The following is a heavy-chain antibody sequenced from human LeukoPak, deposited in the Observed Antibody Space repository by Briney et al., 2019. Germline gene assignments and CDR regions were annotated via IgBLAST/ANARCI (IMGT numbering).Heavy chain of an antibody. V-gene: IGHV3-30*18. J-gene: IGHJ4*02. CDR1: GFTFSDYY. CDR3: AKGSRVYYDILTGYFDY. Sequence: GGSLRLSCAASGFTFSDYYMSWIRQAPGKGLEWVATISYDGGNKYYADSVKGRFTISRDNSKNTLYLQMNSLRAEDTAVYYCAKGSRVYYDILTGYFDYWGQGTLVSVSS. CDR2: ISYDGGNK. D-gene: IGHD3-9*01.